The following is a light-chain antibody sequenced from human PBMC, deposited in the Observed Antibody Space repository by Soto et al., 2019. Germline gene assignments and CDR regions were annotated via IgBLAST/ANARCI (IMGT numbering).Light chain of an antibody. CDR3: QQYNNWRLIT. CDR1: QSVSSN. J-gene: IGKJ5*01. CDR2: GAS. Sequence: EIVMTQSPATLSMSPGERATLSCRASQSVSSNLGWYQQKPGQAPRLLIYGASTRATGIPARFSGSGSGTEFTLTISSLQSEDLAVYYCQQYNNWRLITFGQGTRLEIK. V-gene: IGKV3-15*01.